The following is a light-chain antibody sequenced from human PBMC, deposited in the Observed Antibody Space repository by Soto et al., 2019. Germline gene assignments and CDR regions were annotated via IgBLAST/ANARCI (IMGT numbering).Light chain of an antibody. V-gene: IGLV2-14*01. J-gene: IGLJ1*01. CDR3: SSYTSSSTLYG. Sequence: QSVLTQPASVSGSPGQSITISCTGTSSDVGGYNYVSWYQQHPGKAPKLMIYDVSNRPSGVSNRFSVSKSGNTASLTISGLQAEDEADYYCSSYTSSSTLYGFGTGTKVTVL. CDR1: SSDVGGYNY. CDR2: DVS.